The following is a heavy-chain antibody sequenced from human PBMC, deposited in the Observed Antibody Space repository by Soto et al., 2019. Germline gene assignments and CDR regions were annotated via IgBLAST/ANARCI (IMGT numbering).Heavy chain of an antibody. CDR2: IYYIGRT. V-gene: IGHV4-31*03. CDR1: GGSISSGGYY. Sequence: QVQLQESGPGLVKPSQTLSLTRTVSGGSISSGGYYWNWIRQHPGKGLEWIGYIYYIGRTYYNPSLKSRVTISLDTSKNQFSLRLSSVTAADTAVYYCARSVFPWGQGTLVTVSS. CDR3: ARSVFP. J-gene: IGHJ5*02.